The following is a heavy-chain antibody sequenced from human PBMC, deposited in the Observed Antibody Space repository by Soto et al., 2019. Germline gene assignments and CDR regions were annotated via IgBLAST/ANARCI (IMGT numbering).Heavy chain of an antibody. Sequence: AASVKVSCKASGGTFSSYAISWVRQAPGQGLEWMGGIIPIFGTANYAQKFQGRVTITADESTSTAYMELSSLRSEDTAVYYCASPLVQDVVVPAAIQGLDYWGQGTLVTVSS. D-gene: IGHD2-2*02. V-gene: IGHV1-69*13. CDR3: ASPLVQDVVVPAAIQGLDY. CDR2: IIPIFGTA. CDR1: GGTFSSYA. J-gene: IGHJ4*02.